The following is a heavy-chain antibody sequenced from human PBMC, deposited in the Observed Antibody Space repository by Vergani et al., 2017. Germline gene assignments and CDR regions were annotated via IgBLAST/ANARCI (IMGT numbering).Heavy chain of an antibody. CDR1: GGSFTSYH. CDR3: ARVNTETNGHLYYYDYMDV. D-gene: IGHD4-11*01. V-gene: IGHV4-34*01. J-gene: IGHJ6*03. Sequence: QVQLQQWGGGLLKPSETLSLTCVVNGGSFTSYHWTWIRPSPGEGLEWVGDIDHTGRPDYNPSLKSRLTMSVDKSRNQFSLTLNSMTATDTAIYFCARVNTETNGHLYYYDYMDVWGQGTAVTVS. CDR2: IDHTGRP.